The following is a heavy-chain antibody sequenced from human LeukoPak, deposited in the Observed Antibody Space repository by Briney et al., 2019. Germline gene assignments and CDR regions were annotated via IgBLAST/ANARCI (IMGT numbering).Heavy chain of an antibody. J-gene: IGHJ5*02. CDR1: GFTFSDYY. D-gene: IGHD3-16*01. CDR2: VSGTSSFT. V-gene: IGHV3-11*06. Sequence: NPGGSLRLSCAASGFTFSDYYMSWIRQAPGKGLEWVSYVSGTSSFTSYADSVRGRFTISRDNAKNSLYLQMNSLRAEDTAVYYCVRLHDSRPSSWGQGALVTVSS. CDR3: VRLHDSRPSS.